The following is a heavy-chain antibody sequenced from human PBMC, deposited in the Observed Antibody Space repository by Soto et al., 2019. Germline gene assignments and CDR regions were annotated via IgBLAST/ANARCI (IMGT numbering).Heavy chain of an antibody. CDR1: GRSVSSGSYY. CDR2: IYYSGST. V-gene: IGHV4-61*01. J-gene: IGHJ6*02. D-gene: IGHD6-6*01. Sequence: SETLSPTSTVSGRSVSSGSYYWSWIRQPPGKGLEWIGYIYYSGSTNYNPSLKSRVTISVDTSKNQFSLKLSSVTAADTAVYYCARDFEYSNTTPFYWYYGMDVWGQGTTVTVSS. CDR3: ARDFEYSNTTPFYWYYGMDV.